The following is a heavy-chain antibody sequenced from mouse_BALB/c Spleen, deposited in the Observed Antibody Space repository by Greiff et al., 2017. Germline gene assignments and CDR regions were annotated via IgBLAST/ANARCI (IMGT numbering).Heavy chain of an antibody. CDR3: TRRKKSRDECYAMDY. CDR2: INPSNGGT. CDR1: GYTFTSYY. D-gene: IGHD3-3*01. J-gene: IGHJ4*01. Sequence: QVQLQQPGAELVKPGASVKLSCKASGYTFTSYYMYWVKQRPGQGLEWIGGINPSNGGTNFNEKFKSKATLTVDKSSSTAYMQLSSLTSEDSAVYYCTRRKKSRDECYAMDYWGQGTSVTVSA. V-gene: IGHV1S81*02.